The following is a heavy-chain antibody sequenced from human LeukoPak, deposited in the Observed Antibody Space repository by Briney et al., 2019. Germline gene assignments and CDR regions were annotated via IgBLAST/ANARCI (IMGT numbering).Heavy chain of an antibody. J-gene: IGHJ3*02. Sequence: SVKVSCKASGGTFSSYAISWVRQAPGQGLEWMGGIIPIFGTANYAQKFQGRVTITADESTSTAYMELSSLRSEDTAVYYCARARSSYGYGDAFDIWGQGTMVTVSS. CDR1: GGTFSSYA. D-gene: IGHD5-18*01. CDR2: IIPIFGTA. V-gene: IGHV1-69*01. CDR3: ARARSSYGYGDAFDI.